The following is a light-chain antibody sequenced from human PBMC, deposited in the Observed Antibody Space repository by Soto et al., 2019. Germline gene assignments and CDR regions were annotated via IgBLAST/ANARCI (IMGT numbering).Light chain of an antibody. J-gene: IGKJ1*01. CDR2: DAS. CDR3: QQYNSYWT. Sequence: GDRVPLTCRASQSISSWLAWYQQKPGKAPKLLIYDASSLESGVPSRFSGSGSGTEFTLTISSLQPDDFATYYCQQYNSYWTFGQGTKVEIK. CDR1: QSISSW. V-gene: IGKV1-5*01.